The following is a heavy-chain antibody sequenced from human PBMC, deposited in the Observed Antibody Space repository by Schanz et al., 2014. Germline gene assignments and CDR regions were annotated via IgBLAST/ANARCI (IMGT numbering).Heavy chain of an antibody. CDR3: VRDAGWAFGDYHGMDV. J-gene: IGHJ6*02. Sequence: QVQLVQSGAEVKKPGVSVKVSCKASGYTFTTYYIHWVRQAPGQGLEWMGKINPSSGTTRIAQNFQGRLTVTRDTSTSTVNMELSSLRSEDTAVYYCVRDAGWAFGDYHGMDVWGQGTSXTVSS. CDR2: INPSSGTT. V-gene: IGHV1-46*01. D-gene: IGHD3-10*01. CDR1: GYTFTTYY.